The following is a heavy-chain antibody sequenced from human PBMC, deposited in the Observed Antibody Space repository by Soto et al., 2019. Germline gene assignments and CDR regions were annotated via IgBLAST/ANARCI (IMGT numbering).Heavy chain of an antibody. J-gene: IGHJ4*02. V-gene: IGHV3-23*01. CDR1: EFTFSNYA. Sequence: PGGSLRLSCAASEFTFSNYAMSWVRQAPGKGLEWVSSISDNGGTTYYADSVKGRFTISRDNSKNTLYLQMNSLRAEDTAVYYCARDPDRGYFDYWGQGTLVTVSS. CDR2: ISDNGGTT. CDR3: ARDPDRGYFDY.